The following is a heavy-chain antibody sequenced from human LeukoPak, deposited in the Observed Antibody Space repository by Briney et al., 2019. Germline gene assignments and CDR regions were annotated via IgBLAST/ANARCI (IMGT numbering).Heavy chain of an antibody. CDR2: MSDTGAYT. J-gene: IGHJ3*02. CDR1: GFTFSNYA. CDR3: VRKWNGGFDI. V-gene: IGHV3-23*01. Sequence: GGSLRLSCAASGFTFSNYAMGWVRQAPGKGLEGVSYMSDTGAYTNYLGSVKGRFTISRDYSENMLYLQMSSLRVEDTAVYYCVRKWNGGFDIWGQGTMVTVSS. D-gene: IGHD1-1*01.